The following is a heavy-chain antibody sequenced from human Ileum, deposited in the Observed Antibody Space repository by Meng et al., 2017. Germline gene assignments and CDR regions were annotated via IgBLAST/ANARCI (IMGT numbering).Heavy chain of an antibody. CDR1: GGSFIGYY. CDR2: INHSGST. V-gene: IGHV4-34*01. Sequence: QLGEGLFKPSETLSLTAAVYGGSFIGYYWSWIRQPPGKGLEWIGEINHSGSTNYNPSLKSRVTISVDTSKNQFSLKLSSVTAADTAVYYCARGGPWFDPWGQGTLVTVSS. CDR3: ARGGPWFDP. J-gene: IGHJ5*02.